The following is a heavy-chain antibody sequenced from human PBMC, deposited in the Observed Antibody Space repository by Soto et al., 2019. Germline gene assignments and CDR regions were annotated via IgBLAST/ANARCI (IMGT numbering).Heavy chain of an antibody. CDR1: GFSVRSYS. J-gene: IGHJ3*02. V-gene: IGHV3-21*01. CDR3: ARDLPLYTGVFDM. CDR2: ISSSSNHV. Sequence: PGGSLRLSCASSGFSVRSYSINGVRQVPGKGLEWVSSISSSSNHVYYADSVKGRFTISRDNAKSSLFLQMNSLRTEDMAVYYCARDLPLYTGVFDMWGQGTMVTVSS. D-gene: IGHD2-2*02.